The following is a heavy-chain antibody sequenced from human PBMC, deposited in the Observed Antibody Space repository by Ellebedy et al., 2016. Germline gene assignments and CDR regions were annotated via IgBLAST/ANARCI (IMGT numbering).Heavy chain of an antibody. Sequence: SETLSLXXTVSGGSVDTYYWTWIRQSPGKGLEWIGYVFYGGSTKYNRSLRSRVTISLDTAKNQFSLRLTSVAAADTAVYFCARDTFYYESGSWDDIFDVWGQGTMVTVSS. V-gene: IGHV4-59*02. CDR3: ARDTFYYESGSWDDIFDV. D-gene: IGHD3-10*01. CDR2: VFYGGST. CDR1: GGSVDTYY. J-gene: IGHJ3*01.